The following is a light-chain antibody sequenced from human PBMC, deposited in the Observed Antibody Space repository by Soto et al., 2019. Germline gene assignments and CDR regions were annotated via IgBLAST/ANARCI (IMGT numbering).Light chain of an antibody. Sequence: DVVMTQSPLSLPVTPGEPASISCRSSQSLLHGNGYTYLVWYLQKPGQSPQLLFYWGSNRVSGVPARFRGSGSGTDVSLKIISVGGEDVGVYYCLRAVQSPRTFGQGTKVDIK. J-gene: IGKJ1*01. CDR1: QSLLHGNGYTY. CDR3: LRAVQSPRT. CDR2: WGS. V-gene: IGKV2-28*01.